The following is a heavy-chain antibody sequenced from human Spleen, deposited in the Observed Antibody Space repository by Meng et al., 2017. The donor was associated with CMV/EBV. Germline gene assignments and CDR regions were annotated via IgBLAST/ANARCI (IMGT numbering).Heavy chain of an antibody. D-gene: IGHD3/OR15-3a*01. CDR1: GNSISSYY. Sequence: SETLSLTCSVSGNSISSYYWSWIRQPPGKGLEWIGYIYYSGSTNYNPSLKSRVTISVDTSKNQFSLKLSSVTAADTAVYYCARGGGRGLLRMDVWGQGTTVTVSS. J-gene: IGHJ6*02. V-gene: IGHV4-59*12. CDR2: IYYSGST. CDR3: ARGGGRGLLRMDV.